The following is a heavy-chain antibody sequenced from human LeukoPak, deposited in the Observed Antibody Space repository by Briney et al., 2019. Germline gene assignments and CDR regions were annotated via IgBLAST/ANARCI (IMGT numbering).Heavy chain of an antibody. V-gene: IGHV3-53*01. CDR3: AGGRPYYDFWSGYQLEQVDY. Sequence: PGGSLRLSCVASGFTVSSNYMSWVRQAPGKGLEWVSVIYSGGSTYYADSVKGRFTISRDNSKNTLYLQMNSLRAEDTAVYYCAGGRPYYDFWSGYQLEQVDYWGQGTLVTVSS. D-gene: IGHD3-3*01. CDR1: GFTVSSNY. J-gene: IGHJ4*02. CDR2: IYSGGST.